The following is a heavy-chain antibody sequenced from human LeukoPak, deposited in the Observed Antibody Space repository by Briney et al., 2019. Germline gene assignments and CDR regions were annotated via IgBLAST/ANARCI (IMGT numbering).Heavy chain of an antibody. CDR2: ITRSGETT. Sequence: GGSLRLSCAASGFTFDNFAMSWVRQAPGNGLEWVSGITRSGETTYYAESVKGRFTISRDNSKNTLYLQLNSLRAEDTAIYYCAKDQSLYGNYFDYWGQGTLVTVSS. CDR1: GFTFDNFA. D-gene: IGHD2-2*02. V-gene: IGHV3-23*01. CDR3: AKDQSLYGNYFDY. J-gene: IGHJ4*02.